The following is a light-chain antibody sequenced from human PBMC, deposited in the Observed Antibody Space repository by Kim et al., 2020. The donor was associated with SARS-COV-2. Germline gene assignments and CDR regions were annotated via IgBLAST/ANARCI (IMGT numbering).Light chain of an antibody. J-gene: IGKJ1*01. CDR1: QAISNN. CDR3: QKYNSAPWT. CDR2: AAS. V-gene: IGKV1-27*01. Sequence: DIQMTQSPSSLSASVGDRVTITCRACQAISNNLAWYQQTPGKVPKLLISAASTLQSGVPSRFSGSGSGTDFTLTISSLQPEDVATYYCQKYNSAPWTFGQGTKVDIK.